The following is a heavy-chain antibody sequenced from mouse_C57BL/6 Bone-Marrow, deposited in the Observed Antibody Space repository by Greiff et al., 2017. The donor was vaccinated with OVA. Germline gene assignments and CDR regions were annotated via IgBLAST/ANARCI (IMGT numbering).Heavy chain of an antibody. CDR2: ISNGGGST. V-gene: IGHV5-12*01. CDR3: ARHRRGYFDY. CDR1: GFTFSDYY. J-gene: IGHJ2*01. Sequence: EVKVVESGGGLVQPGGSLKLSCAASGFTFSDYYMYWVRQTPEKRLEWVAYISNGGGSTYYPDTVKGRFTISRDNAKNTLYRQMSRLKSEDTAMDYCARHRRGYFDYWGQGTTLTVSS.